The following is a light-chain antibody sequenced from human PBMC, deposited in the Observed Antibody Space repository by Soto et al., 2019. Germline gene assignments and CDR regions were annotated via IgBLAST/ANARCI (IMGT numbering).Light chain of an antibody. V-gene: IGKV1-9*01. CDR1: QGISQY. CDR2: AAV. J-gene: IGKJ4*01. Sequence: DIHLTHSPSLLSASVGDRVTITFRASQGISQYVAWYQQKPGKAPKLLIYAAVVLQGGVPSRFSGTGSATEFILTISGLQPEDFATYYCQQVNYYPFTFGGGTKV. CDR3: QQVNYYPFT.